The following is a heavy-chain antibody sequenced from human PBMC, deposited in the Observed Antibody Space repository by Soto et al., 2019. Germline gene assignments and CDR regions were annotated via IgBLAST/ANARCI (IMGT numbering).Heavy chain of an antibody. D-gene: IGHD6-6*01. Sequence: QVQLVQSGAEVKKPGSSVKVSCKASGGTFSSYAISWVRQAPGQGLEWMGGIIPIFGTANYAQKFQGRVTITADESTSPAYMELSSLRSEDTAVYYCARRTQPYTSSSALYYGMDVWGQGTTVTVSS. V-gene: IGHV1-69*01. J-gene: IGHJ6*02. CDR1: GGTFSSYA. CDR3: ARRTQPYTSSSALYYGMDV. CDR2: IIPIFGTA.